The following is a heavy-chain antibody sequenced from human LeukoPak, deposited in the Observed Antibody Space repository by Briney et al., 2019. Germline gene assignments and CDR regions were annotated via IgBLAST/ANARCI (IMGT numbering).Heavy chain of an antibody. CDR1: GYTFTSYY. Sequence: GASVKISCKASGYTFTSYYIHWVRQAPGQGLEWMGIIKPSDGSTSYAQRFQGRVTMTRDTSTSTVYMELSSLRSDDTAVYYCARDWAYFDYWGQGTLVTVSS. CDR2: IKPSDGST. D-gene: IGHD3-16*01. J-gene: IGHJ4*02. V-gene: IGHV1-46*01. CDR3: ARDWAYFDY.